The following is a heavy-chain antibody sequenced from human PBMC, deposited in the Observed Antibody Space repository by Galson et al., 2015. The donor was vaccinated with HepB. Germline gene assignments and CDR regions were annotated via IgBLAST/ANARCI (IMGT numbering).Heavy chain of an antibody. V-gene: IGHV4-59*13. Sequence: SETLSLTCTVSGCSISSYYWSWIRQPPGKGLEWIGYIYYSGSTNYNPSLKSRVTISVDTSKNEFSLKLSSVTAADTAVYYCARGTHNVLLWFGEFDPWGQGTLVTVSS. D-gene: IGHD3-10*01. CDR3: ARGTHNVLLWFGEFDP. CDR2: IYYSGST. CDR1: GCSISSYY. J-gene: IGHJ5*02.